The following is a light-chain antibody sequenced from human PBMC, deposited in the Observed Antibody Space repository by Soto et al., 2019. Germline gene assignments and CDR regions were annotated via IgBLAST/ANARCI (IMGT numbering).Light chain of an antibody. Sequence: QSALTQPPSASGSPGQSVTISCTGTSSDVGGYNFVSWYQQHPGKAPKLMIYDVTKRPSGVPDRFSVSKSGNTASLTVSGLQAEDEADYYCSSYAGTHIVFGTGTKLTVL. V-gene: IGLV2-8*01. CDR3: SSYAGTHIV. CDR2: DVT. CDR1: SSDVGGYNF. J-gene: IGLJ1*01.